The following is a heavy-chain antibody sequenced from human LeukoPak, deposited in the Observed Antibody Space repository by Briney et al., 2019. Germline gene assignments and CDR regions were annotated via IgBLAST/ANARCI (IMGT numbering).Heavy chain of an antibody. V-gene: IGHV4-59*08. CDR3: ARHIPPMYYYDSSGYNAFDY. CDR2: IYYSGST. D-gene: IGHD3-22*01. Sequence: SETLSFTCTVSGGSISSYYWSWIRQPPGKGLEWIGYIYYSGSTNYKPSLKSRVTISVDTSKNQFSLKLSSVTAADTAVYYCARHIPPMYYYDSSGYNAFDYWGQGTLVTVSS. J-gene: IGHJ4*02. CDR1: GGSISSYY.